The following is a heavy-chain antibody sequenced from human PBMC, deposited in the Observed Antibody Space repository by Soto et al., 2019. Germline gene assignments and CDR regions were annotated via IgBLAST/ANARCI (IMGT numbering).Heavy chain of an antibody. CDR1: GFTVSSNY. V-gene: IGHV3-53*01. CDR3: ARDRGPAAAGNFDY. J-gene: IGHJ4*02. CDR2: IYSAGDR. Sequence: GGSLRLSCVASGFTVSSNYMSWFRQAPGKGLEWVSVIYSAGDRKYADSVKGRFTISRDNSKNTVYLQMNSLRAEDTAVYYCARDRGPAAAGNFDYWGQGTLVTVSS. D-gene: IGHD6-13*01.